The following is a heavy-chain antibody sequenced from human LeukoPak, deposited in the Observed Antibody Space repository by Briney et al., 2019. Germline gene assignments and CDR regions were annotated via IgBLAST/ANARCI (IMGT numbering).Heavy chain of an antibody. CDR3: ARSLITSGYAPQEFDS. D-gene: IGHD5-12*01. Sequence: SETLSLTCAVYGGSFSGHYWTWIRQAPGKGLEWIGESTHTGSTNYNPSLKSRVTISVDTSRNQVSLKMSSVTAADTAVYYCARSLITSGYAPQEFDSWGQGTLVTVSS. CDR2: STHTGST. J-gene: IGHJ4*02. V-gene: IGHV4-34*01. CDR1: GGSFSGHY.